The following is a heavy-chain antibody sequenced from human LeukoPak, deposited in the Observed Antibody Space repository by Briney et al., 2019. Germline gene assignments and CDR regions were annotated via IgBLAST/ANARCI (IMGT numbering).Heavy chain of an antibody. Sequence: GGSLRLSCAASGFTFSSYGMHWVRQAPGKGLELVAFIRSDGSNKYYADSVKGRFTISRDNSKNTLYLQMGSLRAEDTAVYYCARDLSGVTGYTYGRGIDYWGQGTLVTVSS. D-gene: IGHD5-18*01. J-gene: IGHJ4*02. CDR2: IRSDGSNK. CDR3: ARDLSGVTGYTYGRGIDY. CDR1: GFTFSSYG. V-gene: IGHV3-30*02.